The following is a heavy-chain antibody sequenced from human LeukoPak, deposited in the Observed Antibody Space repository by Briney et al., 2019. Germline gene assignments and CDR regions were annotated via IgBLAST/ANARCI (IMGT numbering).Heavy chain of an antibody. CDR1: GFTFGSYG. CDR3: ARGGIYRVKSDY. CDR2: ISASGAIT. V-gene: IGHV3-23*01. Sequence: GTLRLSCAASGFTFGSYGMSWVRQAPRKGLEWVSGISASGAITYYADSVKGRFTISRDISTDTLYLQMNSLGVDDTAIYYCARGGIYRVKSDYWGQGSLVTVSS. D-gene: IGHD6-13*01. J-gene: IGHJ4*02.